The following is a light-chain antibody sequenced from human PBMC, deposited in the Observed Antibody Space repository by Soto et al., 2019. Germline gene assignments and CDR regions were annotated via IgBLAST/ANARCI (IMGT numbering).Light chain of an antibody. V-gene: IGKV3-15*01. J-gene: IGKJ5*01. CDR2: GSS. Sequence: IVLTQSPATLSVSPGERATLSCRATETISTNLAWFQRKPGQPTRLLIYGSSTRATGVPDRFSGSGSGTEFTLIISSLHSEDVALYYCQQYSNWPPAITFGQGTRLEIK. CDR1: ETISTN. CDR3: QQYSNWPPAIT.